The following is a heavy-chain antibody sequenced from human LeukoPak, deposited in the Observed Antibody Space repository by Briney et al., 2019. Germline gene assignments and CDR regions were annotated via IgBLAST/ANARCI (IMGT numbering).Heavy chain of an antibody. V-gene: IGHV4-4*07. D-gene: IGHD4-11*01. J-gene: IGHJ6*03. Sequence: SETLSLTCTVSGDSVNNYWWNWLRQPAGKGLEWIGRIYGSGGTNYNPSLESRLTMSVDTSKNQFSLKLSSVTAADTAVYYCARASVTYHYYYYMDVWGKGTTVTVSS. CDR2: IYGSGGT. CDR3: ARASVTYHYYYYMDV. CDR1: GDSVNNYW.